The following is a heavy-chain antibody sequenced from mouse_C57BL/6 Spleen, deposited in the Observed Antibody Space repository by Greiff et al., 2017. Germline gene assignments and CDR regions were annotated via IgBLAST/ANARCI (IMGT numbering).Heavy chain of an antibody. CDR3: ASQGFDGYYKGFAY. CDR1: GYTFTSYW. CDR2: IHPNSGST. D-gene: IGHD2-3*01. J-gene: IGHJ3*01. Sequence: QVQLQQSGAELVKPGASVKLSCKASGYTFTSYWMHWVKQRPGQGLEWIGMIHPNSGSTNYNEKVKSKATLTVDKSSSTVYMQLSSLTSEDSAVYYCASQGFDGYYKGFAYWGQGTLVTVSA. V-gene: IGHV1-64*01.